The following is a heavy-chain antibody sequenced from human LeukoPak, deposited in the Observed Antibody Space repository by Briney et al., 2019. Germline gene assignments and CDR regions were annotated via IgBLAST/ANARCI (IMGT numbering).Heavy chain of an antibody. J-gene: IGHJ3*02. CDR2: ISSSSSYI. V-gene: IGHV3-21*01. D-gene: IGHD4-23*01. Sequence: GGSLRLSCAASGFTFSSYSMNWVRQAPGKGLKWVSSISSSSSYIYYADSVKGRFTISRDNAKNSLYLQMNSLRDEDTAIYYCARDTLEYSNSPDALDIWGQGTMVTVSS. CDR3: ARDTLEYSNSPDALDI. CDR1: GFTFSSYS.